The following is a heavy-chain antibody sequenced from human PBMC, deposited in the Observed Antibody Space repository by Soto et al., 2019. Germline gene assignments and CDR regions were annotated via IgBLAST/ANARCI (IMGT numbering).Heavy chain of an antibody. CDR1: GFTFDDYT. Sequence: EVQLVESGGVVVQPGGSLRLSCAASGFTFDDYTMHWVRQAPGKGLEWVSLISWDGGSTYYADSVKGRFTISRDNSKNSLYLQMNNLRTEDTALYYCAKLSGSSGQVDAFDIWGQGTMVTVSS. J-gene: IGHJ3*02. CDR3: AKLSGSSGQVDAFDI. V-gene: IGHV3-43*01. CDR2: ISWDGGST. D-gene: IGHD3-22*01.